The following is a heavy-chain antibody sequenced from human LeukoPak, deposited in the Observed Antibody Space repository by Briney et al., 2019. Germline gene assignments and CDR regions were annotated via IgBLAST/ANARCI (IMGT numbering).Heavy chain of an antibody. Sequence: SQTLSLTCTVSDGSISSGDYYWSWIRQPPGKGLEWIGYIYYSGSTYYNPSLKSRVTISVDTSKNQFSLKLSSVTAADTAVYYCARKYYYDSSSFDLWGRGTLVTVSS. V-gene: IGHV4-30-4*08. CDR3: ARKYYYDSSSFDL. CDR1: DGSISSGDYY. CDR2: IYYSGST. D-gene: IGHD3-22*01. J-gene: IGHJ2*01.